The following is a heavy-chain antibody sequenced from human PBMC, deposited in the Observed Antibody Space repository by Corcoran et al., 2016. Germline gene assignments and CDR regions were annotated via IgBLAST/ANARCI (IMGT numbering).Heavy chain of an antibody. J-gene: IGHJ4*02. D-gene: IGHD6-19*01. CDR1: GGSISSTSYY. CDR2: FYFGGNT. V-gene: IGHV4-39*01. Sequence: QLQLQESGPGLVKPSETLSLTCTVSGGSISSTSYYWGWIRQPPGKGREWIGRFYFGGNTYYNPSLKNRVTIRADASKNEVSLKRSSVTATDTAVYSFAGGGNGWYGVGDYWGQGTLVTVSS. CDR3: AGGGNGWYGVGDY.